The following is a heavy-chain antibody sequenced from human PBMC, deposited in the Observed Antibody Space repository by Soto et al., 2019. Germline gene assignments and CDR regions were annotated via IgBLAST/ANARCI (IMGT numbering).Heavy chain of an antibody. CDR2: AHHSGRT. CDR1: GDSMSSSNW. Sequence: QVQLQESGPGLLKPSGTLSLTCTVSGDSMSSSNWWNWVRQPPGKGLEWIGEAHHSGRTNYNPSLRTRVTISVDRSQNLCSLKLASVTAADTAVYYCVRYEATALDYWGQGILVTVSS. V-gene: IGHV4-4*02. J-gene: IGHJ4*02. CDR3: VRYEATALDY. D-gene: IGHD3-16*01.